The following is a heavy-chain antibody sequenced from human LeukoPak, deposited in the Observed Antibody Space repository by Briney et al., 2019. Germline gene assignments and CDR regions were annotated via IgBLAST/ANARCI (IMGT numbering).Heavy chain of an antibody. Sequence: GGSLRLPCAASGFTFSSYAMNWVRQAPGKGLEWVSTISGSGYSTYYADSVKGRFTISRDNSRNTLYLQMNSLRAGDTAVYYCAKDVYSNYVGTDFDYWGQGTLVTVSS. CDR1: GFTFSSYA. CDR3: AKDVYSNYVGTDFDY. D-gene: IGHD4-11*01. V-gene: IGHV3-23*01. CDR2: ISGSGYST. J-gene: IGHJ4*02.